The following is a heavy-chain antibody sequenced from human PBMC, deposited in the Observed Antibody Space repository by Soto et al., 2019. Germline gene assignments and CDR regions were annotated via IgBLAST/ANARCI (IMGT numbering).Heavy chain of an antibody. CDR2: IYYSGST. CDR3: AGWYYYDSSGRNYYYGMDV. V-gene: IGHV4-59*08. D-gene: IGHD3-22*01. J-gene: IGHJ6*02. Sequence: SETLSLTCTVSGGSISSYYWRWIRQPPGKGLEWIGYIYYSGSTNYNPSLKSRVTISVDTSKNQFSQKLSSVTAADTAVYYCAGWYYYDSSGRNYYYGMDVWGQGTTVTVSS. CDR1: GGSISSYY.